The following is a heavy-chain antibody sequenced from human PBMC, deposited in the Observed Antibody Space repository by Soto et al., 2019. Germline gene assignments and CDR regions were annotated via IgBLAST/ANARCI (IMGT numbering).Heavy chain of an antibody. V-gene: IGHV1-2*04. J-gene: IGHJ6*02. CDR1: GYTFTGYY. D-gene: IGHD3-9*01. CDR2: INPNSGGT. CDR3: ARDPFYDILTGYYVPLDYGMDV. Sequence: GALVKVSCKASGYTFTGYYMHWVRQAPGQGLEWMGWINPNSGGTNYAQKFQGWVTMTRDTSISTAYMELSRLRSDDTAVYYCARDPFYDILTGYYVPLDYGMDVWGQGTTVTVSS.